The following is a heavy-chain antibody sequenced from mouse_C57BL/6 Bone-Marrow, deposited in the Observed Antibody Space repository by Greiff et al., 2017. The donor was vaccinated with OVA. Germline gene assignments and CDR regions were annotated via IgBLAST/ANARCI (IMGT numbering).Heavy chain of an antibody. V-gene: IGHV1-69*01. CDR2: IDPSDSYT. CDR3: ARRRGDSWFAY. CDR1: GYTFTSYW. Sequence: QVQLKQPGAELVMPGASVKLSCKASGYTFTSYWMHWVKQRPGQGLEWIGEIDPSDSYTNYNQKFKGKSTLTVDKSSSTAYMQLSSLTSEDSAVYYCARRRGDSWFAYWGQGTLVTVSA. J-gene: IGHJ3*01.